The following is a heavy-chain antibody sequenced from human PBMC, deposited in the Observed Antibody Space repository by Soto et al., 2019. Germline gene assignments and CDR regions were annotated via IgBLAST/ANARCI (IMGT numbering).Heavy chain of an antibody. CDR1: GFTFSSYA. CDR2: ISGSGGST. V-gene: IGHV3-23*01. D-gene: IGHD2-15*01. CDR3: AKDLVGSNADYYDY. J-gene: IGHJ4*02. Sequence: GGSLRLSCAASGFTFSSYAMSWVRQAPGKGMEWVAAISGSGGSTYYADSVKGRFTISRENSKNTLYLQMNSLRAEDAAVYYCAKDLVGSNADYYDYWGQGTLVTVPQ.